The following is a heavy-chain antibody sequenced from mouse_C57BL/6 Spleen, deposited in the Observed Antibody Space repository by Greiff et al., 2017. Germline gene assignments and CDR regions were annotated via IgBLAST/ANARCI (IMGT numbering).Heavy chain of an antibody. V-gene: IGHV1-50*01. CDR2: IDPSDSYT. CDR3: ARQRGLPDWYFEV. D-gene: IGHD3-3*01. CDR1: GYTFTSYW. Sequence: VQLQQPGAELVKPGASVKLSCKASGYTFTSYWMQWVKQRPGQGLEWIGEIDPSDSYTNYNQKFKGQATLTVDTSSSTAYMQHSSLTSGDSSVYYWARQRGLPDWYFEVWGTGTTGTV. J-gene: IGHJ1*03.